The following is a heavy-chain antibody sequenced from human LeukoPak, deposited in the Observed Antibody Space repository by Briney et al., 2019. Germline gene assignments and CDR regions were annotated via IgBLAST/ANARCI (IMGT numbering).Heavy chain of an antibody. D-gene: IGHD3-3*01. V-gene: IGHV3-74*01. CDR1: GFTFSSYW. Sequence: GGSLRLSCVASGFTFSSYWMHWVRQDPRKGLVWVSRINGDGRNINYADSVRGRYTISRDNAKNTLYLQMNSLRAEDTAVYYCAKVPDYDFWSGYYKYFDYWGQRTLVTVSS. J-gene: IGHJ4*02. CDR3: AKVPDYDFWSGYYKYFDY. CDR2: INGDGRNI.